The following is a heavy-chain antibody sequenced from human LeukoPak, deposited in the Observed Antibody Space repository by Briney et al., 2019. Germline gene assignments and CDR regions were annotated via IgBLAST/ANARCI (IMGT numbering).Heavy chain of an antibody. J-gene: IGHJ6*02. CDR1: GGSISNNNW. CDR3: ARTMVRGVWYGMDV. D-gene: IGHD3-10*01. CDR2: IYYSGTT. Sequence: SDTLSLTCAVSGGSISNNNWWGWIRQPPGKGLEWIGYIYYSGTTHCNPSLRSRVTMSIDTSKNQSSLKLSSVTAVDTALYYCARTMVRGVWYGMDVWGQGTTVTVSS. V-gene: IGHV4-28*01.